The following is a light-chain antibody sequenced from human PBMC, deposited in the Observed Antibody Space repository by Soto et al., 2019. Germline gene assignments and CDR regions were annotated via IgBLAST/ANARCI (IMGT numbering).Light chain of an antibody. Sequence: DIVLTQSPLSLSVTPGEPASISCRSSQSLLHRNGYNYLDWYLQKPGQSPQLLIYLGSNRASGVPDRFSGSGSGTDFTLTISRVEAEEVGVYYCMRALQTTFGQGTKLEIK. CDR2: LGS. CDR3: MRALQTT. CDR1: QSLLHRNGYNY. J-gene: IGKJ2*01. V-gene: IGKV2-28*01.